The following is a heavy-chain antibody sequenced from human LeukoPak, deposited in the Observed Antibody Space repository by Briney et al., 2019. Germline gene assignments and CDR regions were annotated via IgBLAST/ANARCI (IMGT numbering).Heavy chain of an antibody. D-gene: IGHD6-13*01. J-gene: IGHJ5*02. CDR2: ISYDGSNK. CDR1: GFTFSSYA. Sequence: PGGSLRLSCAASGFTFSSYAMHWVRQAPGKGLEWVAVISYDGSNKYYADSVKGRFTISRDNYMNTLYLQMNSLRAEDTAIYYCARQGMAAAEGWFDPWGQGTLVTVSS. V-gene: IGHV3-30-3*01. CDR3: ARQGMAAAEGWFDP.